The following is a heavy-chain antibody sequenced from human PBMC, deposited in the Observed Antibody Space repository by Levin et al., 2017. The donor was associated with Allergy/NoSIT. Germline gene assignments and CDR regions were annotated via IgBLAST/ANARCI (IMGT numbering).Heavy chain of an antibody. D-gene: IGHD3-10*01. CDR2: IGLAGDT. CDR1: GFTFSNYD. Sequence: GGSLRLSCAASGFTFSNYDMHWVRQAAGKGLEWVSAIGLAGDTYYPDSVKGRFTISREDAKNSLYLQMNSLRAGDTAVYYCARGGFMVRGIDLPDYWGQGTLVTVSS. CDR3: ARGGFMVRGIDLPDY. V-gene: IGHV3-13*04. J-gene: IGHJ4*02.